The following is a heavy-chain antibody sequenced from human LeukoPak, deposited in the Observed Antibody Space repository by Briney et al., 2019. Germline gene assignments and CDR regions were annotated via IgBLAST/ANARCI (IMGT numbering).Heavy chain of an antibody. V-gene: IGHV3-66*01. CDR1: GFTVDNNY. J-gene: IGHJ5*02. CDR2: IYAGGST. CDR3: ARLLWFGESWFDP. Sequence: GGSLRLSCAASGFTVDNNYMSWVRQAPGKGLEWVSVIYAGGSTYYADSVKDRFTISRDNSKNTLYLQMNSLRAEDTAVYYCARLLWFGESWFDPWGQGTLVTVSS. D-gene: IGHD3-10*01.